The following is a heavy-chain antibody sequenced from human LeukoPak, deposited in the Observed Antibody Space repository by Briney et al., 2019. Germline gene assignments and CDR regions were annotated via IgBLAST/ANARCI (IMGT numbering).Heavy chain of an antibody. J-gene: IGHJ4*02. CDR1: GGSISSSSYY. CDR2: IYYSGST. CDR3: AREVTDLGSTTLYY. D-gene: IGHD1-7*01. V-gene: IGHV4-39*07. Sequence: SETLSLTCTVSGGSISSSSYYWGWIRQPPGKGLEWIGSIYYSGSTYYNPSLKSRVTISVDTSKNQFSLKLSSVTAADTAVYYRAREVTDLGSTTLYYWGQGTLVTVSS.